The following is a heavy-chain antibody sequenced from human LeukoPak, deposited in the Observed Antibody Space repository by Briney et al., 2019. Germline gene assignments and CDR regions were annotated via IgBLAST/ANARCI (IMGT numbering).Heavy chain of an antibody. V-gene: IGHV1-18*01. CDR3: ARSKVDTAMVTTEYYYYYMDV. J-gene: IGHJ6*03. D-gene: IGHD5-18*01. CDR2: ISAYNGNT. Sequence: ASVKVSCKASGYTFTSYGISWVRQAPGQGLEWMGWISAYNGNTNYAQELQGRVTMTTDTSTSTAYMELRSLRSGDTAVYYCARSKVDTAMVTTEYYYYYMDVWGKGTTDTVSS. CDR1: GYTFTSYG.